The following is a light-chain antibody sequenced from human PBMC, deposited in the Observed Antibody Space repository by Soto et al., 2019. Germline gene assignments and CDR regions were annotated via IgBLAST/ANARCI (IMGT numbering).Light chain of an antibody. CDR2: TAS. V-gene: IGKV1-39*01. CDR3: QQTYTMPPT. J-gene: IGKJ1*01. CDR1: RSISMY. Sequence: DIQMTQSPSSLSASVGDRVTITCRASRSISMYLNWYQQKPGKAPKLLIYTASSLQSAVPSRFRGSGSETGYTLTISNLQPDDFAIYYCQQTYTMPPTFGQGTKVEIK.